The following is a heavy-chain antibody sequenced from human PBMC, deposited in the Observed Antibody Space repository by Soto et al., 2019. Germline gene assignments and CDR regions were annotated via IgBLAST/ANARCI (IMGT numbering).Heavy chain of an antibody. CDR3: GRCTSTSCHLGSDY. V-gene: IGHV3-30*04. D-gene: IGHD2-2*01. Sequence: GGSLRLSCAASGFIFSSYAMNWVRQAPGKGLEWVALISYEGSSQYYADSVKGRFTISRDSSKNTLYLHMNGLGAADTAVYYCGRCTSTSCHLGSDYWGQGTLVTVSS. J-gene: IGHJ4*02. CDR2: ISYEGSSQ. CDR1: GFIFSSYA.